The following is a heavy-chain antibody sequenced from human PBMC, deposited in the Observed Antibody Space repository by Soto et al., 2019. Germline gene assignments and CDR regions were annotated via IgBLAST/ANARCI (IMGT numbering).Heavy chain of an antibody. CDR2: IYYSGST. V-gene: IGHV4-59*01. D-gene: IGHD2-15*01. J-gene: IGHJ4*02. CDR1: GGSIRSYY. Sequence: SETLSLTCTVSGGSIRSYYWSWIRQPPGKGLEWIGYIYYSGSTNYNPSLKSRVTISVDTSKNQFSLKLSSVTAADTAVYYCARAYGGNCFYYWGQGTLVTVSS. CDR3: ARAYGGNCFYY.